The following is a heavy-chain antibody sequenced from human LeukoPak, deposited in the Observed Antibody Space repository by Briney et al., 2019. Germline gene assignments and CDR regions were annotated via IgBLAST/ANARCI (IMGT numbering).Heavy chain of an antibody. V-gene: IGHV3-11*01. Sequence: PGGSLRLSCAASGFTFSDYNMNWVRQAPGKGLEWVSYITNGGSTIHHADSVKGRFTISRVNAKKTLYLQMNSLRAEDTAVYYCARSIGLTGGGVDVWGQGTTVTVSS. CDR2: ITNGGSTI. CDR1: GFTFSDYN. CDR3: ARSIGLTGGGVDV. D-gene: IGHD3-9*01. J-gene: IGHJ6*02.